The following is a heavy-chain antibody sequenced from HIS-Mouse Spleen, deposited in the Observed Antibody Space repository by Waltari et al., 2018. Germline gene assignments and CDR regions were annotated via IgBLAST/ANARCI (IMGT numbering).Heavy chain of an antibody. CDR3: ARDRANYYGSGSYDY. CDR2: INPNSGGT. Sequence: QVQLVQSGAEVKKPGASVTVSCTASGYTFTGYYMHRVRQAPGQGLEWMGWINPNSGGTNYAQKFQGRVTMTRDTSISTAYMELSRLRSDDTAVYYCARDRANYYGSGSYDYWGQGTLVTVSS. CDR1: GYTFTGYY. J-gene: IGHJ4*02. D-gene: IGHD3-10*01. V-gene: IGHV1-2*02.